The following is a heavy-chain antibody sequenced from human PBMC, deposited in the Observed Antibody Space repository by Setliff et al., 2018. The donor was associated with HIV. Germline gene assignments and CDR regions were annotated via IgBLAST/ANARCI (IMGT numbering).Heavy chain of an antibody. Sequence: LRLSCAASGFTFSSYTMNWVRQAPGKGLEWVSSISSSGSYIYYADSMKGRFTISRDNAKNSLYLQMNSLRAEDTAVYYCVRDTTSGWMLTNWGQGTLVTVSS. V-gene: IGHV3-21*01. CDR1: GFTFSSYT. CDR2: ISSSGSYI. CDR3: VRDTTSGWMLTN. D-gene: IGHD2-2*01. J-gene: IGHJ4*02.